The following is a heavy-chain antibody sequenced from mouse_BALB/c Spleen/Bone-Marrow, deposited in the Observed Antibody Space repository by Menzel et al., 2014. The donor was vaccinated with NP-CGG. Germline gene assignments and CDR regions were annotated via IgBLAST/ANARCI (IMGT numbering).Heavy chain of an antibody. Sequence: DVKLVESGGGLVQPGGSLRLSCAPSGFTFTDYYMNWVRQPPGKALEWLAFIRNKAYGYTTEYSASVKGRFTISRDNSQNILYLQMNTLRAEDSATYSCARDMGGLLFDSWGQGTTLSVSS. CDR3: ARDMGGLLFDS. J-gene: IGHJ2*01. CDR2: IRNKAYGYTT. V-gene: IGHV7-3*02. CDR1: GFTFTDYY. D-gene: IGHD1-1*01.